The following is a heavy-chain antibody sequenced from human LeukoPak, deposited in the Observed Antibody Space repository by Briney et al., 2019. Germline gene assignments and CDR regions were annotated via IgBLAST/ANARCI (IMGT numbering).Heavy chain of an antibody. CDR3: ARGKKWLYDY. CDR2: IIPIFGTA. Sequence: SVKVSCKASGGTFTSYAITWVRQVPEQGLEWMGEIIPIFGTANYALKFQGRVTITADESTSTAYMELSSLRSEDTAVYYCARGKKWLYDYWGQGTLVTVSS. CDR1: GGTFTSYA. D-gene: IGHD3-22*01. V-gene: IGHV1-69*13. J-gene: IGHJ4*02.